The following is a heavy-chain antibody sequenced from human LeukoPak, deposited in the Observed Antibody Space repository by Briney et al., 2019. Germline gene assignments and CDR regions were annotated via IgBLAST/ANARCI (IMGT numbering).Heavy chain of an antibody. J-gene: IGHJ5*02. Sequence: SVKVCCKASGGTFISYAISWVRQAPGQGIEWMGGIIPIFGTPNYAQKFQGRVTITADESTSTAYMELSSLRSEDTAVYYCARVVVAGPGWYNWFDPWGQGTLVTVSS. CDR1: GGTFISYA. CDR3: ARVVVAGPGWYNWFDP. CDR2: IIPIFGTP. V-gene: IGHV1-69*13. D-gene: IGHD2-15*01.